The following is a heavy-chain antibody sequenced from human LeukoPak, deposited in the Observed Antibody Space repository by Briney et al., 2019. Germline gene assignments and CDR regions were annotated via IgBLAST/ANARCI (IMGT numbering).Heavy chain of an antibody. V-gene: IGHV1-69*13. CDR2: IVPIFGTA. Sequence: ASVKVSCKASGGTFSSYAISWVRQAPGQGLEWMGGIVPIFGTANYAQKFQGRVTITVDESTSTAYMELSSLRSEDTAVYYCARAPARYNWNYTPPDYWGQGTLVTVSS. CDR3: ARAPARYNWNYTPPDY. D-gene: IGHD1-7*01. J-gene: IGHJ4*02. CDR1: GGTFSSYA.